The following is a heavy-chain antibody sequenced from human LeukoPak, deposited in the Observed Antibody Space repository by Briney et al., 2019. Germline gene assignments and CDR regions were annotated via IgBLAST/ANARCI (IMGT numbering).Heavy chain of an antibody. D-gene: IGHD6-13*01. CDR1: GFTFSTYW. V-gene: IGHV3-15*01. CDR2: INTKIDGGTT. CDR3: TTIPGYSSNWYYPDY. Sequence: GGSLRLSCAASGFTFSTYWMKWVRQAPGKGLEWVGRINTKIDGGTTDYAAPVKGRFTISRDDSKNTLYLQMNSLKTEDTAVYYCTTIPGYSSNWYYPDYWGQGTLVTVSS. J-gene: IGHJ4*02.